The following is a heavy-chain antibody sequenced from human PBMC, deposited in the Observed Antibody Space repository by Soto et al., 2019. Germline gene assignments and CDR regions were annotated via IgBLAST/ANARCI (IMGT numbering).Heavy chain of an antibody. J-gene: IGHJ4*02. CDR2: IYYDGST. CDR1: GASVSSASFY. D-gene: IGHD5-12*01. V-gene: IGHV4-61*01. Sequence: QVQLQESGPGLVKPSETLSLTCTVSGASVSSASFYWSWMRQPPGKGLEWIGHIYYDGSTNYSPPLKSRVTISLDTSTNQVSLNLNSVTAADTAVYYCARAMAYEWLRINPTYYFDSWGQGTLVTVSS. CDR3: ARAMAYEWLRINPTYYFDS.